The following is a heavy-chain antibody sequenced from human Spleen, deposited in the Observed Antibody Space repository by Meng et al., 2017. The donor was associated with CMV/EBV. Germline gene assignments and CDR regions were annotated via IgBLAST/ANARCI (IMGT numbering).Heavy chain of an antibody. CDR2: ISPNSGGT. V-gene: IGHV1-2*02. D-gene: IGHD2-2*01. CDR1: GYTFADYY. J-gene: IGHJ5*02. CDR3: ARDIEYCSGTGCYEDCFDP. Sequence: ASVKVSCKASGYTFADYYIHWVRQAPGHGLEWMGWISPNSGGTNYAQKFQGRVTMTRDTAISAAYVELSSLRSDDTAVYYCARDIEYCSGTGCYEDCFDPWGQGTLVTVSS.